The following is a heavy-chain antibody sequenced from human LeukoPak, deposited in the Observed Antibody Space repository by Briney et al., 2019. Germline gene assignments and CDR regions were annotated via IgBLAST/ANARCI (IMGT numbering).Heavy chain of an antibody. CDR3: ARDYKAGGSPGLLDY. CDR1: GFTFSSYS. CDR2: ISSSSSYI. V-gene: IGHV3-21*01. D-gene: IGHD3-10*01. J-gene: IGHJ4*02. Sequence: GGSLRLSCAASGFTFSSYSMNWVRQAPGKGLEWVSSISSSSSYIYYADSVKGRFTISRDNAKNSLYLQMNSLRAEDTAVYYCARDYKAGGSPGLLDYWGQGTLVTVSS.